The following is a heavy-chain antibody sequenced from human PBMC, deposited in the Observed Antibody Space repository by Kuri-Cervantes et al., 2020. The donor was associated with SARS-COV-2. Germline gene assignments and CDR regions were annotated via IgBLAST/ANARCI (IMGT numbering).Heavy chain of an antibody. Sequence: GESLKISCAASGFSFRGYGMHWVRQAPGKGLEWVAVISNDGRNKYYADSVKGRFTISGDNSKNTLYLQMNSLRAEDTAVYYCAKADWANYYYYYGMDVWGQGTTVTVSS. D-gene: IGHD3-9*01. V-gene: IGHV3-30*18. CDR3: AKADWANYYYYYGMDV. CDR1: GFSFRGYG. CDR2: ISNDGRNK. J-gene: IGHJ6*02.